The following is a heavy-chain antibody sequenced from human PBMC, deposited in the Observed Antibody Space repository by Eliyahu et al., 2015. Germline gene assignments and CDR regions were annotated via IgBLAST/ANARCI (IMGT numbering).Heavy chain of an antibody. Sequence: EVQLVESGGGLVQPGGSLRLSCAAXGFAXXNYWMHWVRQXPGKGLVWVSRINNXGRRTTYADXVKGRFTISRDNAKNTLYLQMNSLRAEDTAVYYCARIECGGDCYWSPDYWGQGTLVTVSS. J-gene: IGHJ4*02. CDR1: GFAXXNYW. V-gene: IGHV3-74*01. D-gene: IGHD2-21*02. CDR2: INNXGRRT. CDR3: ARIECGGDCYWSPDY.